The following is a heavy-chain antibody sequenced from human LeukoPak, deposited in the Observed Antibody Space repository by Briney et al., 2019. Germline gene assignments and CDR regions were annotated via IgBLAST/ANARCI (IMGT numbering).Heavy chain of an antibody. CDR2: MNPNSGNT. D-gene: IGHD3-22*01. Sequence: GASVKVSCKASGYTFTSYDINWLRQATGQGLEWMGWMNPNSGNTGYAQKFQGRVTMTRNTSISTAYMELSSLRSEDAAVYYCARARGYYDSSGYNWGQGTLVTVSS. V-gene: IGHV1-8*01. CDR3: ARARGYYDSSGYN. CDR1: GYTFTSYD. J-gene: IGHJ4*02.